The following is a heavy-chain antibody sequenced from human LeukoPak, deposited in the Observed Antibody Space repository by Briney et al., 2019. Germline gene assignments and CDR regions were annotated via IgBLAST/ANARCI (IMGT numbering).Heavy chain of an antibody. J-gene: IGHJ4*02. Sequence: SETLSLTRAVYGGSFSGYYWSWIRQPPGKGLEWIGEINHSGSTNYNPSLKSRVTISVDTSKNQFSLKLSSVTAADTAVYYCARGPPGDIVVVPAATTMPSNFDYWGQGTLVTVSS. CDR2: INHSGST. CDR1: GGSFSGYY. V-gene: IGHV4-34*01. D-gene: IGHD2-2*01. CDR3: ARGPPGDIVVVPAATTMPSNFDY.